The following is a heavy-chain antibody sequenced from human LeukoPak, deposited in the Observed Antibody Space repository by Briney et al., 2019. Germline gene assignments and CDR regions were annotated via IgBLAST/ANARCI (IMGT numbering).Heavy chain of an antibody. CDR2: ISYDGSNK. Sequence: GGSLRLSCAASGFTFSSNAMHWVRQAPGKGLEWVAVISYDGSNKYYADSVKGRFTISRDNSKNTLYLQMNSLRAEDTAVYYCRKVVAFDAFDIWGQGTMVTVSS. CDR1: GFTFSSNA. D-gene: IGHD3-22*01. CDR3: RKVVAFDAFDI. J-gene: IGHJ3*02. V-gene: IGHV3-30-3*01.